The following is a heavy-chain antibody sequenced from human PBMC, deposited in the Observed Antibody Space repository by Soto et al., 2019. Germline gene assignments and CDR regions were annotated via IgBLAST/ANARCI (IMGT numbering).Heavy chain of an antibody. CDR1: GFIFGIYT. J-gene: IGHJ4*02. D-gene: IGHD6-19*01. CDR2: ISNSGTYV. CDR3: ATARAQWLEGSRADY. V-gene: IGHV3-21*06. Sequence: EEHLVESGGGLVKPGGSLRLSCAASGFIFGIYTMNWVRQAPGKGLEWVSSISNSGTYVTYADTVKGRFTISRDNDKNCLFLQMNSLRADETAVYYCATARAQWLEGSRADYWGQGTLVTVSS.